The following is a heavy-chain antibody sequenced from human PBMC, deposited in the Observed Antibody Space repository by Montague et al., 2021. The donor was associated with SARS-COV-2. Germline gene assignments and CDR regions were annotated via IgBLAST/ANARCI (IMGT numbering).Heavy chain of an antibody. CDR2: IYYNGST. D-gene: IGHD6-13*01. CDR3: ARAFIAAAGTTSFDY. V-gene: IGHV4-39*01. J-gene: IGHJ4*02. Sequence: SETLSLTCTVSGSSISSSSYFWGWIRQPPGKGLEWIGSIYYNGSTYYNPSLKSRVTISVDTSKNQFSLKLSSVTAADTAVYYCARAFIAAAGTTSFDYWGQGTLVTVSS. CDR1: GSSISSSSYF.